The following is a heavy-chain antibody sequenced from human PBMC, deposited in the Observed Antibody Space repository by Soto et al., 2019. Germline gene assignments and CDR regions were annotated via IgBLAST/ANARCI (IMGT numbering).Heavy chain of an antibody. D-gene: IGHD3-22*01. CDR1: GYTFTSSG. V-gene: IGHV1-18*01. Sequence: QVQLVQSGAEVKKPGASVKVSCKASGYTFTSSGMSWVRQAPGQGLEWMGWISAHTGSSEYAQRFQGRVTMTTDRSTSTAYMELRSLGSDDTAVYYCARAFFYQGSDSRDYSFDALDFWGSGTLVTVSS. J-gene: IGHJ3*01. CDR3: ARAFFYQGSDSRDYSFDALDF. CDR2: ISAHTGSS.